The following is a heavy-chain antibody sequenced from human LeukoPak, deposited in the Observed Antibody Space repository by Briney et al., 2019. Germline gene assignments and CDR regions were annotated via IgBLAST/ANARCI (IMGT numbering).Heavy chain of an antibody. Sequence: SETLSLTCTVSGGSITSHYWSWIRQPPGKGLEWIGYIYYSGSTNYNPSLKSRVTMSVDTSGNQFSLKLSSLIAADTAIYYCARTLAAATYYFDYWGLGTLVTVSS. CDR1: GGSITSHY. J-gene: IGHJ4*02. CDR3: ARTLAAATYYFDY. D-gene: IGHD6-13*01. V-gene: IGHV4-59*11. CDR2: IYYSGST.